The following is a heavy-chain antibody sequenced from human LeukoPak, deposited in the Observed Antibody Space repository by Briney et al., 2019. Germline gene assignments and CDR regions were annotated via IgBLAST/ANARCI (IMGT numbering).Heavy chain of an antibody. CDR3: ARQGDDSSGYSLDY. D-gene: IGHD3-22*01. V-gene: IGHV4-59*12. J-gene: IGHJ4*02. CDR2: IYYSGST. CDR1: GGSISSYY. Sequence: SETLSLTCTVSGGSISSYYWSWIRQPPGKGLEWIGFIYYSGSTNYNPSLKSRVTMSVDTSKNQFSLKLSSVTAADTAVYYCARQGDDSSGYSLDYWGQGTLVTVSS.